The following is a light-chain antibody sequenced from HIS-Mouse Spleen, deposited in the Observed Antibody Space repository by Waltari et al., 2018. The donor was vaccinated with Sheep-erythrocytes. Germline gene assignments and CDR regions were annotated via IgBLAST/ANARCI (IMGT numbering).Light chain of an antibody. CDR3: SSYTSSSTWV. Sequence: QSALTQPASASGSPGQSITISCTGTSSDVGGYNYVSWYQQPPGKAPKRMIYDVSNRPSGVSNRFSGSKSGNTASLTISGLQAEDEADYYCSSYTSSSTWVFGGGTKLTVL. CDR1: SSDVGGYNY. CDR2: DVS. J-gene: IGLJ3*02. V-gene: IGLV2-14*03.